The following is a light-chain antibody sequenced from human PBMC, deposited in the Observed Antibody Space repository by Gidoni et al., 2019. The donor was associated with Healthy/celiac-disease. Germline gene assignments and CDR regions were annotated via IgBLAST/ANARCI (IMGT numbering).Light chain of an antibody. CDR3: QAWDSSPPV. CDR1: TLGDTY. V-gene: IGLV3-1*01. Sequence: SSELTQPPPVSVSPGQTASIPCSGDTLGDTYSCWYQQKPGQSPVLVIYQDSKRPSGNPERFSGSNSGNTATLTISGTQAMDEAYYYCQAWDSSPPVFGGGTKLTVL. CDR2: QDS. J-gene: IGLJ2*01.